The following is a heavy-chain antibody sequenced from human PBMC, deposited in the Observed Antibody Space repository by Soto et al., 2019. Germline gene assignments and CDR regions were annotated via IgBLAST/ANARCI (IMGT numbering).Heavy chain of an antibody. Sequence: PGESLKISCKGSGYSFTSYWIGWVRQMPGKGMEWMGSIYPGDSDTRYSPSFQGQVTISADKYISTAYLQWSSLKAADTAMYYCATTYYEFWSGYYMSKQPPHWFDPWGQGTLVTVSS. CDR3: ATTYYEFWSGYYMSKQPPHWFDP. D-gene: IGHD3-3*01. J-gene: IGHJ5*02. CDR2: IYPGDSDT. CDR1: GYSFTSYW. V-gene: IGHV5-51*01.